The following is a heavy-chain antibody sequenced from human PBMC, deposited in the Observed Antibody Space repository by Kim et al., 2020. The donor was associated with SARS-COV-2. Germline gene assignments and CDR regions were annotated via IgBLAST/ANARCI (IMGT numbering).Heavy chain of an antibody. CDR2: MTKSSTTI. CDR1: GFSFSAYD. Sequence: GGSLRLSCATSGFSFSAYDMNWVRQAPGKGLEWLSFMTKSSTTIYYAYSVKGRFTISRDNAKNSLYLQMNSMRDEDSAVYYCVRDRMGGAFDVWGQGRIVTVSS. V-gene: IGHV3-48*02. D-gene: IGHD3-16*01. J-gene: IGHJ3*01. CDR3: VRDRMGGAFDV.